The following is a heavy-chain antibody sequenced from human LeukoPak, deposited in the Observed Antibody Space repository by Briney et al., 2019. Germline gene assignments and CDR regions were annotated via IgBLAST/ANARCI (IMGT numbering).Heavy chain of an antibody. D-gene: IGHD3-22*01. J-gene: IGHJ4*02. CDR2: INHSGST. V-gene: IGHV4-34*01. CDR3: ARGGDYYDSGGHHAWYFDY. Sequence: SETLSLTCAVYGGSFSGYYWSWIRQPPGKGLEWIGEINHSGSTNYNPSLKSRVTISVDTSKNQFSLKLSSVTAADTAVYYCARGGDYYDSGGHHAWYFDYWGQGTLVTVSS. CDR1: GGSFSGYY.